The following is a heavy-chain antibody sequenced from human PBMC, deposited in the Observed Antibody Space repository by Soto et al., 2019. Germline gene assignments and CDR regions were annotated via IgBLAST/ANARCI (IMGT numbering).Heavy chain of an antibody. D-gene: IGHD2-8*01. J-gene: IGHJ4*02. V-gene: IGHV5-51*01. CDR2: IYPGDSDT. Sequence: PGESLKITCNGSGYSFTSYWSGWVRQMSGKGLEWMGIIYPGDSDTRYSPSFQGAVTISADKSISTAYLQWSSLKASDTAMYYCARLRGCSNGVCYKFDYWGQGTLVTVSS. CDR1: GYSFTSYW. CDR3: ARLRGCSNGVCYKFDY.